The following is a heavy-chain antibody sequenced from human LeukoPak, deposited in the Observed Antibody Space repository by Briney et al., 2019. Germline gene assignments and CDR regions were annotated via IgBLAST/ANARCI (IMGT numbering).Heavy chain of an antibody. D-gene: IGHD1-14*01. CDR3: ARGHSTGCFDY. CDR1: GFTFSSYW. Sequence: GGSLRLSCAASGFTFSSYWMHWVRQAPGKGLVWVSRINTDGSSTSYADSVKGRFTISRDNAQNTVYLQMNSLRAEDTAIYYCARGHSTGCFDYWGQGTLVTVSS. J-gene: IGHJ4*02. V-gene: IGHV3-74*01. CDR2: INTDGSST.